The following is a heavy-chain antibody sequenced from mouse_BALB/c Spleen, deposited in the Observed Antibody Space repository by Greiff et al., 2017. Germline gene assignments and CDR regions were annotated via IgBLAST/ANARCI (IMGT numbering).Heavy chain of an antibody. CDR2: ISSGSSTI. CDR1: GFTFSSFG. V-gene: IGHV5-17*02. CDR3: ARSLTTATDY. D-gene: IGHD1-2*01. J-gene: IGHJ2*01. Sequence: DVKLVESGGGLVQPGGSRKLSCAASGFTFSSFGMHWVRQAPEKGLEWVAYISSGSSTIYYADTVKGRFTISRDNPKNTLFLQMTSLRSEDTAMYYCARSLTTATDYWGQGTTLTVSS.